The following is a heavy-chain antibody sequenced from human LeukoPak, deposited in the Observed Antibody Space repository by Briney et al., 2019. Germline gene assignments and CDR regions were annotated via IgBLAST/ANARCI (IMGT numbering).Heavy chain of an antibody. Sequence: HPGGSLRLSCAASGFAISNYAMDWVRQAPGKGLEWVSSLGSDGSTHYADSVKGRFTISRDNSKNTLYLQMNSLGAEDTAVYYCAKDLGRYRNNYFDYWGQGTLVTVSS. V-gene: IGHV3-23*01. J-gene: IGHJ4*02. CDR3: AKDLGRYRNNYFDY. D-gene: IGHD1-26*01. CDR2: LGSDGST. CDR1: GFAISNYA.